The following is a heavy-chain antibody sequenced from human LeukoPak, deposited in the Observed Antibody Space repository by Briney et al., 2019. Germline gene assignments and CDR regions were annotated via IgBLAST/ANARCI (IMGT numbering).Heavy chain of an antibody. CDR1: GFTFRTYT. Sequence: PGGSLRLSCAASGFTFRTYTMNWVRQAPGKRLEWVSSISSDSRYIYYADSVKGRFTIPRDKAQNSLYLQMNSLRAEDTAVYYCAKDLGLRGIYGPRGGKTIDYWGQGTLVTVFS. V-gene: IGHV3-21*01. D-gene: IGHD2-21*01. J-gene: IGHJ4*02. CDR2: ISSDSRYI. CDR3: AKDLGLRGIYGPRGGKTIDY.